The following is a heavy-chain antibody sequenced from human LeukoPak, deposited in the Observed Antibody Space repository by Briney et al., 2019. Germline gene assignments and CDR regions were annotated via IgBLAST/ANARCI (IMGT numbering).Heavy chain of an antibody. J-gene: IGHJ4*02. CDR2: ISNNGEDT. CDR3: VRGGGVVAGTYDY. CDR1: GFTFITYA. V-gene: IGHV3-64*02. Sequence: GGSLRLSCAASGFTFITYAFHWVCQAPGKGLEYVSAISNNGEDTYYADSVKGRFTISRDNSKNMLYLQMGSLRAEDMAVYYCVRGGGVVAGTYDYWGQGTLVTVSS. D-gene: IGHD6-19*01.